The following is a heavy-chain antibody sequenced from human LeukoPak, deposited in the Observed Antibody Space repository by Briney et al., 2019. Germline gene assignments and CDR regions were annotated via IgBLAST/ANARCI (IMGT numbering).Heavy chain of an antibody. J-gene: IGHJ4*02. CDR3: AKSGRTTVVQGAY. V-gene: IGHV3-21*04. CDR1: AFTFSSYS. D-gene: IGHD4-23*01. Sequence: GGSLRLSCAASAFTFSSYSMNWVRQAPGKGLEWVSSISSSGSYIYYADSVKGRFTISRDNAKNSLYLQMNSLRAEDTAVYYCAKSGRTTVVQGAYWGQGTLVTVSS. CDR2: ISSSGSYI.